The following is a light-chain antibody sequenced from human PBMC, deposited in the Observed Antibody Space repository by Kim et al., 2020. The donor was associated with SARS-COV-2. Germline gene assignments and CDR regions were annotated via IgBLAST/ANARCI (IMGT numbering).Light chain of an antibody. CDR3: QKTNTSPRT. CDR1: QGIRKL. Sequence: VRDRVNISWRASQGIRKLLAWYQQAPAKAPRLLIYAASSLQSGVPSRFSGSGSETDFTLTISSLQPGDSATYYCQKTNTSPRTFGGGTKVDIK. CDR2: AAS. V-gene: IGKV1-12*01. J-gene: IGKJ4*02.